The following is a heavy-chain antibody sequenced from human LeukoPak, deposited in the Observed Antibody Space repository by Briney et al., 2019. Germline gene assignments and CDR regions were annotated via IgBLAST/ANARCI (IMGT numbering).Heavy chain of an antibody. J-gene: IGHJ6*02. Sequence: ASETLSLTCTVSGGSISSGGYYWSWIRQHPGKGLEWIGYIYYSGSTYYNPSLKSRVTISVDTSKNQFSLKLSSVTAADTAVYYCARDRSSGDYTPYYYYGMDVWGQGTTVTVSS. V-gene: IGHV4-31*03. CDR1: GGSISSGGYY. CDR3: ARDRSSGDYTPYYYYGMDV. CDR2: IYYSGST. D-gene: IGHD4-17*01.